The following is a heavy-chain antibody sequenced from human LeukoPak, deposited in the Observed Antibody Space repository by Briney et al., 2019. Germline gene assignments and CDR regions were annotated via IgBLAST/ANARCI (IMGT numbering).Heavy chain of an antibody. CDR3: AKEETMIVVVTTLDY. V-gene: IGHV3-30*18. CDR2: ISYDGSNK. D-gene: IGHD3-22*01. J-gene: IGHJ4*02. Sequence: PGGSLRLSCAASGFTFSSYGMHWVRQAPGKGLEWVAVISYDGSNKYYADSVKGRFAISRDNSKNTLYPQMNSLRAEDTAVYYCAKEETMIVVVTTLDYWGQGTLVTVSS. CDR1: GFTFSSYG.